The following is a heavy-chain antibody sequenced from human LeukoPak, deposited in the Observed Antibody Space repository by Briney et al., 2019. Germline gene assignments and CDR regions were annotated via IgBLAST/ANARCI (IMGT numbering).Heavy chain of an antibody. V-gene: IGHV3-23*01. CDR1: GFTFSSFA. CDR2: MSASGGST. J-gene: IGHJ3*02. CDR3: AKGFYDNSASGVFDI. Sequence: PGGSLRLSCAASGFTFSSFATSWVRQAPGKGLEWVSGMSASGGSTYYADSVKGRFTISRDNSKNMLYLQMNSLRAEDTAVYYCAKGFYDNSASGVFDIWGQGTMVTVSS. D-gene: IGHD3-22*01.